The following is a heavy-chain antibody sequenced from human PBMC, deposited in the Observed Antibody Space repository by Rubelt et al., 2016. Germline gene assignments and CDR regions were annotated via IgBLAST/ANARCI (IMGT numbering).Heavy chain of an antibody. V-gene: IGHV1-24*01. CDR3: ATGHLIGGGPDAFEI. D-gene: IGHD3-16*02. CDR2: FDPEDVET. CDR1: TLTELS. J-gene: IGHJ3*02. Sequence: TLTELSMHWVRQAPGKGLEWMGGFDPEDVETIYAQKFQGRVTMTEDTSTGTGYMELSSLRSEDTAVYYCATGHLIGGGPDAFEIWGQGTMVTVSS.